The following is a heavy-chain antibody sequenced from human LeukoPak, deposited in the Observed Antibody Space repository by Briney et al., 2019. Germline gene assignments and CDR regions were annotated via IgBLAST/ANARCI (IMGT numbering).Heavy chain of an antibody. CDR3: TRDLGTVTTDYFDY. J-gene: IGHJ4*02. Sequence: GGSLRLSCTASGWTFGDYAMSRVRQAPGKGLEWVGFIRSKAYGGTTEYAASVKGRFTISRDDSKSIAYLQMNSLKTEDTAVYYCTRDLGTVTTDYFDYWGQGTLVTVSS. CDR2: IRSKAYGGTT. CDR1: GWTFGDYA. V-gene: IGHV3-49*04. D-gene: IGHD4-17*01.